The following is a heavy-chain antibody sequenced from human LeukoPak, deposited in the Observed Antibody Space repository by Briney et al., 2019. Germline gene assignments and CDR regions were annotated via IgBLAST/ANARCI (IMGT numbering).Heavy chain of an antibody. V-gene: IGHV4-59*08. J-gene: IGHJ5*02. CDR1: GGSISDYH. CDR2: IYYSGST. D-gene: IGHD6-6*01. Sequence: PSETLSLTCTVSGGSISDYHWNWIRQPPGKTLEWIGSIYYSGSTSYNPSLMSRVTISVDTSKNQFSLNLNSVTAADTAVYYCARKVRSSLYNWFDPWGQGTLVTVSS. CDR3: ARKVRSSLYNWFDP.